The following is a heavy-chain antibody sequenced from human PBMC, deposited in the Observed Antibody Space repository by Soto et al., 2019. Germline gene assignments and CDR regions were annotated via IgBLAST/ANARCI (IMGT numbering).Heavy chain of an antibody. V-gene: IGHV3-23*01. D-gene: IGHD4-17*01. CDR3: AKGASTVVTPNY. CDR1: GFTFSNYA. J-gene: IGHJ4*02. CDR2: IGGSGANT. Sequence: EVQLSESGGGWVQPGGSLRLSCAASGFTFSNYAMSWVRQAPGKGLEWVSSIGGSGANTYYADSVKGRFTISRDNSKNPLSLQMSSLRADDTAVYYCAKGASTVVTPNYWGQGTLVTVSS.